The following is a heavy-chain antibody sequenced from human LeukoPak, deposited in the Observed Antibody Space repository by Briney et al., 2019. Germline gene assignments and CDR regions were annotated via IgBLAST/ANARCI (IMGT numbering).Heavy chain of an antibody. Sequence: GASVKVSCKASGYTFTNYGISWVRQAPGQGLEWMGWISAYNGNIKYAQKFQGRVTMTTDMSTRTAYMELRSLRSDDTAVYYCSYSSSAGWFDPWGQGTLVTVSS. CDR3: SYSSSAGWFDP. D-gene: IGHD3-22*01. CDR2: ISAYNGNI. V-gene: IGHV1-18*01. CDR1: GYTFTNYG. J-gene: IGHJ5*02.